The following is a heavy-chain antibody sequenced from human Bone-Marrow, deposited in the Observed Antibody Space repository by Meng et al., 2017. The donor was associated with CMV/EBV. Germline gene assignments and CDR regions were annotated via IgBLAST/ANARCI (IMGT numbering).Heavy chain of an antibody. CDR1: GFTFNIYN. V-gene: IGHV3-21*01. J-gene: IGHJ4*02. Sequence: GESLKISCTSSGFTFNIYNMNWVRQAPGKGLEWVSSISGSNSHIYYADSVKGRFTISRDNAKNSLHLQMSSLRAEDTAMYYCARGLGDSGSDNYFDYWVQGILVTVSS. D-gene: IGHD5-12*01. CDR3: ARGLGDSGSDNYFDY. CDR2: ISGSNSHI.